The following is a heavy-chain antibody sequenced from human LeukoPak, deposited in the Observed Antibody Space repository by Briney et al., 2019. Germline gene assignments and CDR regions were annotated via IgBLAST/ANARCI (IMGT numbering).Heavy chain of an antibody. V-gene: IGHV1-8*01. Sequence: ASVKVSCKASGYTFTSYDINWVRQATGQGLEWMGWMNPNSGSTGYAQKFQGRVTMTRNTSISTAYMELSSLRSEDTAVYYCARGQNYYDFWSGYYYFIWGQGTLVTVSS. CDR2: MNPNSGST. CDR3: ARGQNYYDFWSGYYYFI. J-gene: IGHJ4*02. D-gene: IGHD3-3*01. CDR1: GYTFTSYD.